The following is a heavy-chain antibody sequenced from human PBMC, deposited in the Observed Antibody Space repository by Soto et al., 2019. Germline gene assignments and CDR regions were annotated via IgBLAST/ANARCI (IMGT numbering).Heavy chain of an antibody. CDR2: IYYSGST. Sequence: SKTLSLACTVSGGSISSYYWSWIRQPPGKGLEWIGYIYYSGSTNYNPSLKSRVTISVDTSKNQFSLELSSVTAADTAVYYCVRGYGQLGGMDVWGQGNTVTVFS. CDR1: GGSISSYY. D-gene: IGHD3-16*01. V-gene: IGHV4-59*01. CDR3: VRGYGQLGGMDV. J-gene: IGHJ6*02.